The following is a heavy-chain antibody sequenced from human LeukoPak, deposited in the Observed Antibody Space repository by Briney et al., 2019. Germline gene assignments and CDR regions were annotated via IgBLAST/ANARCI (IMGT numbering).Heavy chain of an antibody. Sequence: ASVKVSCKASGYTFTGYYMHWVRQAPGQGLEWMGWINPNSGGTNYAQKFQGRVTMTRDTSNSTAYMELSRLTYEETAVYYCAREFYCSSSSCYTYFYHMDVWGKGTTVTVSS. CDR1: GYTFTGYY. D-gene: IGHD2-2*02. J-gene: IGHJ6*03. CDR3: AREFYCSSSSCYTYFYHMDV. V-gene: IGHV1-2*02. CDR2: INPNSGGT.